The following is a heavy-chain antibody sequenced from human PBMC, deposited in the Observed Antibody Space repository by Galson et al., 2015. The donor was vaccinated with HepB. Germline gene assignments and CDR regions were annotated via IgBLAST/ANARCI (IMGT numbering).Heavy chain of an antibody. Sequence: SLRLSCAASGFTFDDYGMSWVRQAPGKGLEWVSGINWNGGSTGYADSVKGRFTISRDNAKNSLYLQMNSLRAEDTALYYCARDYSSGWGRMSYWYFDLWGRGTLVTVSS. D-gene: IGHD6-19*01. CDR2: INWNGGST. V-gene: IGHV3-20*04. J-gene: IGHJ2*01. CDR3: ARDYSSGWGRMSYWYFDL. CDR1: GFTFDDYG.